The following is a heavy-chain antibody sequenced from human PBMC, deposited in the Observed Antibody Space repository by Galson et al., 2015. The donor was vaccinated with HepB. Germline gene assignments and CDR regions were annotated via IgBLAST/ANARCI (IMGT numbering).Heavy chain of an antibody. D-gene: IGHD3-16*01. V-gene: IGHV4-61*01. CDR2: VYSRGSS. CDR1: GDSVSSVSHY. J-gene: IGHJ5*01. Sequence: SETLSLTCTVSGDSVSSVSHYWSWIRQPPGKGLEWIGYVYSRGSSNYDPSLKSRVTISLDTSKNEFPLRLNSVTAADTAVYYCARIGFSQGFGYWFDPWGQGTLVTVSS. CDR3: ARIGFSQGFGYWFDP.